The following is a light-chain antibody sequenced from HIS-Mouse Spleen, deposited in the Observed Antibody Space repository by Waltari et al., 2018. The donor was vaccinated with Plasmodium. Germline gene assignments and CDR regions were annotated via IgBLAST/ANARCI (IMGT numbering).Light chain of an antibody. Sequence: QSALTQPRSVSGSPGQSVTIPCTGTSSDVGGYYYVTWYQQHPGKAPKLMIYDVSKRPSGVPDRFSGSKSGNTASLTISGLQAEDEADYYCCSYAGSYTYVFGTGTKVTVL. CDR3: CSYAGSYTYV. CDR2: DVS. J-gene: IGLJ1*01. V-gene: IGLV2-11*01. CDR1: SSDVGGYYY.